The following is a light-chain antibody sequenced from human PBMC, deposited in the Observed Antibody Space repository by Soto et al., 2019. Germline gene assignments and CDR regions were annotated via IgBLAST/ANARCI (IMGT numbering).Light chain of an antibody. CDR2: GNS. CDR3: QSYDSSLSGYVV. J-gene: IGLJ2*01. CDR1: SSNIGAGYD. Sequence: QSVLTQPPSVSGAPGQRVTISCTGSSSNIGAGYDVHWYQQLPGTAPKLLIHGNSNRASGVPDRFAGSKTGTSASLAITGLQAEDEADYYCQSYDSSLSGYVVFGRGTNLTVL. V-gene: IGLV1-40*01.